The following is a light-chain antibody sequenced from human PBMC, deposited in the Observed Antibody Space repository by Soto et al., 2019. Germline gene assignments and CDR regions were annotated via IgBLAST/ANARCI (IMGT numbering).Light chain of an antibody. V-gene: IGLV2-23*01. Sequence: SALTQPASVSGSPGQSITISCTGTSSDVGTYNYVSWYQQHPGKAPKLMIYEGSKRPSGVSNRFSGSKSGNTASLTISGLQAEDEADYYCCSYAGSSTSKVFGGGTKLTVL. J-gene: IGLJ2*01. CDR3: CSYAGSSTSKV. CDR2: EGS. CDR1: SSDVGTYNY.